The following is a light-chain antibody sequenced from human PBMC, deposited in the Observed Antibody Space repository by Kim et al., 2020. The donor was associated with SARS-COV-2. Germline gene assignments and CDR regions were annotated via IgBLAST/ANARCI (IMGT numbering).Light chain of an antibody. CDR3: CSFTSGNTYV. CDR2: DVT. J-gene: IGLJ1*01. V-gene: IGLV2-14*03. CDR1: SNCIGAFDY. Sequence: QSITISCTGTSNCIGAFDYVSWYRQHPGKAPQLIIFDVTKLPSGISSRFSGSKSDTTASLTISGLQGDDEADYYCCSFTSGNTYVFGSGTKVTVL.